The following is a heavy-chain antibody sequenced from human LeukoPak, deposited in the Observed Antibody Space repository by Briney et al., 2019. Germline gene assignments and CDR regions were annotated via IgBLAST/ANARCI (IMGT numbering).Heavy chain of an antibody. V-gene: IGHV3-7*01. J-gene: IGHJ5*02. CDR3: ARGGGYHRWIAP. D-gene: IGHD1-26*01. CDR2: IKEDGSEK. CDR1: GFTFSSYW. Sequence: PGGSLRLSCAASGFTFSSYWMSWVRQAPGKGLEWVANIKEDGSEKYYVDSVKGRFTISRDNAKNSLYLQMNSLRAENTAVYYCARGGGYHRWIAPWGQGTLVTVSS.